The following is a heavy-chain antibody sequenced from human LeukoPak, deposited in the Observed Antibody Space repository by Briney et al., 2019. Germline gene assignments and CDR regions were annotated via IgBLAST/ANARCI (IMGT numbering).Heavy chain of an antibody. D-gene: IGHD3-10*01. Sequence: ASVKVSCKASGGTFSSYAISWVRQAPGQGLEWMGGIIPIFGTANYAQKFQGRVTITTDESTSTAYMELGSLRSEDTAVYYCASPDYYGSGSYYNPRYYYMDVWGKGTTVTVSS. V-gene: IGHV1-69*05. CDR1: GGTFSSYA. CDR3: ASPDYYGSGSYYNPRYYYMDV. CDR2: IIPIFGTA. J-gene: IGHJ6*03.